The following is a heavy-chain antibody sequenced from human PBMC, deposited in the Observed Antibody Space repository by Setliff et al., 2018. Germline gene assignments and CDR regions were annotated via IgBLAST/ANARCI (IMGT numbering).Heavy chain of an antibody. D-gene: IGHD3-22*01. Sequence: WASVKVSCKASGYTFTGYYMHWVRQAPGQGLEWMGWINPTSGGTNYAQKFQGWVTMTRDTSISTAYMELSRLRSDDTAVYYCARVRQGYYDSSGAYYYYGMDVWGQGTTVTSP. J-gene: IGHJ6*02. CDR2: INPTSGGT. CDR3: ARVRQGYYDSSGAYYYYGMDV. CDR1: GYTFTGYY. V-gene: IGHV1-2*04.